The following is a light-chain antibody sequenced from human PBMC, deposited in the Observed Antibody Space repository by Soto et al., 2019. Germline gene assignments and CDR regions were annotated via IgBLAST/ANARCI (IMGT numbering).Light chain of an antibody. CDR1: SSNIGGCYY. J-gene: IGLJ2*01. CDR2: GNT. Sequence: QSVLTQPPSVSGAPGQRVTISCTGTSSNIGGCYYVHWYQQLPGKAPKLLIYGNTNRPSGVPDRFSGSKSGTTASLAIAGLQAEDEADYYCHSYDSSRSVVFGAGTKVTVL. CDR3: HSYDSSRSVV. V-gene: IGLV1-40*01.